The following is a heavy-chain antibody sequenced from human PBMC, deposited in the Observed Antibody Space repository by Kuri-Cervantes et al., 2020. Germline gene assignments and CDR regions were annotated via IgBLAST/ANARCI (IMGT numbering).Heavy chain of an antibody. Sequence: ASVKVSCKASGYTFTSYYMHWVRQAPGQGLEWMGIINPSGGSTSYAQKFQGRVTMTRDTSTSTVYMELSSLRSEDTAVYYCARDRSGFGDPFAFDIWGQGTMVTVSS. CDR3: ARDRSGFGDPFAFDI. CDR2: INPSGGST. J-gene: IGHJ3*02. D-gene: IGHD3-10*01. V-gene: IGHV1-46*01. CDR1: GYTFTSYY.